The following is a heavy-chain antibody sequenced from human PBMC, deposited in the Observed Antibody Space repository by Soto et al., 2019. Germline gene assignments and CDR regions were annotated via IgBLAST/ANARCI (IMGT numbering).Heavy chain of an antibody. CDR3: ARIKLVQGGFDY. V-gene: IGHV3-66*01. CDR1: GFTVSSNY. Sequence: GGSLRLSCAASGFTVSSNYMSWVRQAPGKGLEWVSVIYSGCSTYYADSVKGRFTISRDNSKNTLYLQMNSLRAEDTAVYYCARIKLVQGGFDYWGQGTLVTVSS. CDR2: IYSGCST. D-gene: IGHD2-8*02. J-gene: IGHJ4*02.